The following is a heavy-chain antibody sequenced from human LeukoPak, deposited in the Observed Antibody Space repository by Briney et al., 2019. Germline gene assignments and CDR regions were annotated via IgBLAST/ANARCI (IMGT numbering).Heavy chain of an antibody. D-gene: IGHD3-10*01. CDR1: GFTFSNYA. CDR3: ARVTGVVRGSSDY. Sequence: GGSLRLSCAASGFTFSNYALNWVRQVPGTGLEWVSFISSSGSYINYADSVKGRFTISRDNAKNSLYLQMNSLRAEDTAVYYCARVTGVVRGSSDYWGQGTLVTVSS. J-gene: IGHJ4*02. CDR2: ISSSGSYI. V-gene: IGHV3-21*01.